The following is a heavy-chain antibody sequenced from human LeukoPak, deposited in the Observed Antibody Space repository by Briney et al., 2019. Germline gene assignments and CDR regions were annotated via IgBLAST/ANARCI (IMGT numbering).Heavy chain of an antibody. J-gene: IGHJ5*02. D-gene: IGHD6-19*01. V-gene: IGHV4-59*08. Sequence: PSETLSLTCTVSGCSISSYYWRWIRQPPGKGQEWIGYIYYSGSTNYNPSLKSRVTISVDTSKNQFSLKLSSVTAADTAVYYCARHGYSSGWYVPTWFDPWGQGTLVTVSS. CDR2: IYYSGST. CDR1: GCSISSYY. CDR3: ARHGYSSGWYVPTWFDP.